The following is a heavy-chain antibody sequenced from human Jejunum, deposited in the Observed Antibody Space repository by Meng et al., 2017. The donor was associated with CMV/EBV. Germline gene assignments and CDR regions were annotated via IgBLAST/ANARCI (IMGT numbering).Heavy chain of an antibody. CDR2: IHDSGST. CDR3: ARASYGSGSPLGESWFDP. CDR1: GGSIRSGGYY. J-gene: IGHJ5*02. Sequence: VPVHGSGHGLVKPSQTLSLTCTVSGGSIRSGGYYWSWIRQHPGKGLEWIGYIHDSGSTYYNPSLKSRVTISADTSKNQFSLKLSSVTAADTAVYYCARASYGSGSPLGESWFDPWGQGTLVTVSS. V-gene: IGHV4-31*03. D-gene: IGHD3-10*01.